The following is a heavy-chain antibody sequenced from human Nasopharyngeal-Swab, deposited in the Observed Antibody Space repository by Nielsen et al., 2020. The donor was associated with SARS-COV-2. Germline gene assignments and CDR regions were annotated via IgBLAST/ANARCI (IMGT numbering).Heavy chain of an antibody. CDR3: ARAKVVVVAASDY. J-gene: IGHJ4*02. CDR2: ISGSGGST. D-gene: IGHD2-15*01. Sequence: WIRQSPAKGLEWVSAISGSGGSTYYADSVKGRFTISRDNSKNTLYLQMNSLRAEDTAVCYCARAKVVVVAASDYWGQGTLVTVSS. V-gene: IGHV3-23*01.